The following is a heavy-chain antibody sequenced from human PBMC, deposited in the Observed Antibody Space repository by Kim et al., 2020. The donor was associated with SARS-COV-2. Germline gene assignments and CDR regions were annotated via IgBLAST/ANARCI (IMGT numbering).Heavy chain of an antibody. D-gene: IGHD6-13*01. Sequence: QKFKGRVTITRDTSRSTAFMELSSLTSGDTAVYYCARDRASSSKGWFDPWGQGTLVTVSS. J-gene: IGHJ5*02. V-gene: IGHV1-8*01. CDR3: ARDRASSSKGWFDP.